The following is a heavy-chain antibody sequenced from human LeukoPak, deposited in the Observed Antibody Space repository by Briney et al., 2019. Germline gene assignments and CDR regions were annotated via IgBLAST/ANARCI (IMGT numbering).Heavy chain of an antibody. J-gene: IGHJ4*02. D-gene: IGHD1-26*01. CDR2: ITSTSSYI. CDR3: SRHPGTRIVGATFDY. V-gene: IGHV3-21*01. Sequence: GGSLRLSCGASGFTFSIYSMNWVRQTPGKGLEWVSSITSTSSYIYYAESVKGRFTISRDNAKNSLYLQMNSLTAEDTAVYYCSRHPGTRIVGATFDYWGQGILVTVSS. CDR1: GFTFSIYS.